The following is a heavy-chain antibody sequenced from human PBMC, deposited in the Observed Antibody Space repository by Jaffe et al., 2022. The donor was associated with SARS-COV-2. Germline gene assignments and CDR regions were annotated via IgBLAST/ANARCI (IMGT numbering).Heavy chain of an antibody. Sequence: QVQLQESGPGLVKPSQTLSLTCTVSGGSISSGDYYWSWIRQPPGKGLEWIGYIYYSGSTYYNPSLKSRVTISVDTSKNQFSLKLSSVTAADTAVYYCARTISSGWEPGYFDYWGQGTLVTVSS. J-gene: IGHJ4*02. V-gene: IGHV4-30-4*01. D-gene: IGHD1-26*01. CDR1: GGSISSGDYY. CDR2: IYYSGST. CDR3: ARTISSGWEPGYFDY.